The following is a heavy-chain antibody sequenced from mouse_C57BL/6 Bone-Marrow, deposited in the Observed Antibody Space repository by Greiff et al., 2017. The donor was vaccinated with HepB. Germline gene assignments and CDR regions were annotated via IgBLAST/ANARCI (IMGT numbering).Heavy chain of an antibody. V-gene: IGHV14-4*01. Sequence: EVQLVESGAELVRPGASVKLSCTASGFNIKDDYMHWVKQRPEQGLEWIGWIDPENGDTEYASKFQGKATITADTSSNTAYLQLSSLTSEDTAVYYCTRSYYGSSGYAMDYWGQGTSVTVSS. CDR1: GFNIKDDY. CDR2: IDPENGDT. J-gene: IGHJ4*01. CDR3: TRSYYGSSGYAMDY. D-gene: IGHD1-1*01.